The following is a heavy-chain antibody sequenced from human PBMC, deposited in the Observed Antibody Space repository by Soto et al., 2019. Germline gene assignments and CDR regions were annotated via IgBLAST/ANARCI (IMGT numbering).Heavy chain of an antibody. Sequence: SETLSLTCTVSGGSISSYYWSWIRQPPGKGLEWIGYIYYSGSTNYNPSLKSRVTILVDTSKNQFSLKLSSVTAADTAVYYCAREREVWSGYFGMDVWGQGTTVTVSS. V-gene: IGHV4-59*01. CDR2: IYYSGST. CDR3: AREREVWSGYFGMDV. J-gene: IGHJ6*02. D-gene: IGHD3-3*01. CDR1: GGSISSYY.